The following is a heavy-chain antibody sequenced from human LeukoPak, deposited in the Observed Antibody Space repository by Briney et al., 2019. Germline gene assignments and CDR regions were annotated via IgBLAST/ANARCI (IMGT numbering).Heavy chain of an antibody. D-gene: IGHD4-17*01. J-gene: IGHJ3*02. CDR3: ARDRHGYGDYVDAFDI. Sequence: SETLSLTCTVSGGSISSYYWSWIRQPPGKGLEWIGYIYYSGSTNYNPSLKSRVTISVDTPKNQFSLKLSAVTAADTPVYDCARDRHGYGDYVDAFDIWGQGTKVTVS. V-gene: IGHV4-59*01. CDR1: GGSISSYY. CDR2: IYYSGST.